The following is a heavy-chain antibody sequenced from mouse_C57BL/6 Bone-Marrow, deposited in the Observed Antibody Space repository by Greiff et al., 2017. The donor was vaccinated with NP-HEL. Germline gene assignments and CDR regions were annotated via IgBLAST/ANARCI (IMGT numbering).Heavy chain of an antibody. CDR2: INPYNGGT. CDR1: GYTFTDYY. CDR3: ARGLFITEGAY. Sequence: EVQVVESGPVLVKPGASVKMSCKASGYTFTDYYMNWVKQSHGKSLEWIGVINPYNGGTSYNQKFKGKATLTVDKSSSTAYMELNSLTSEDAAVYYCARGLFITEGAYWGQGTLVTVSA. V-gene: IGHV1-19*01. J-gene: IGHJ3*01. D-gene: IGHD1-1*01.